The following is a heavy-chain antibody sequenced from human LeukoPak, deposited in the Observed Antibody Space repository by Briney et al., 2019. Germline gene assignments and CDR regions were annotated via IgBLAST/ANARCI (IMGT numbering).Heavy chain of an antibody. CDR3: GSRRTAMFGVIKGPIDY. D-gene: IGHD3-3*01. CDR1: GVSINNYY. CDR2: LYYSGRT. Sequence: SETLSLTCTVSGVSINNYYWSWIRQPPGKGLEWIGYLYYSGRTNYNPSLKSRVTISVDTSKNQFSLKLNSVTAADTAVYYCGSRRTAMFGVIKGPIDYWGQGTLVTVSS. V-gene: IGHV4-59*08. J-gene: IGHJ4*02.